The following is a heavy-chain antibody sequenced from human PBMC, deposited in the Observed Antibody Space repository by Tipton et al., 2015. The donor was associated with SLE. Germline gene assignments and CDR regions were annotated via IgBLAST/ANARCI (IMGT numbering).Heavy chain of an antibody. CDR1: GGSFSGYY. V-gene: IGHV4-34*01. J-gene: IGHJ3*02. D-gene: IGHD3-22*01. CDR2: IYYSGST. CDR3: ARLVNYYDRGAFDI. Sequence: TLSLTCAVYGGSFSGYYWSWIRQPPGKGLEWIGSIYYSGSTYYNPSLKSRVTISVDTSKNQFSLKLSSVTAADTAVYYCARLVNYYDRGAFDIWGQGTMVTVSS.